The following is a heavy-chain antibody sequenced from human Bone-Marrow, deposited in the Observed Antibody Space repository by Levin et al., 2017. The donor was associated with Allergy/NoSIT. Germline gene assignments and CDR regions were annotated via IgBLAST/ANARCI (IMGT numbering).Heavy chain of an antibody. Sequence: PSETLSLTCTVSGGSMSSGGYFWSWIRQHPGKGLEWIGYIYHIGTTSYNPSLKSRLAISVDTSKNQFSLKLSSVTAADTAVYYCARARPLWSGYSYYMDVWGKGTTVIVSS. D-gene: IGHD3-3*01. CDR2: IYHIGTT. CDR3: ARARPLWSGYSYYMDV. V-gene: IGHV4-31*03. CDR1: GGSMSSGGYF. J-gene: IGHJ6*03.